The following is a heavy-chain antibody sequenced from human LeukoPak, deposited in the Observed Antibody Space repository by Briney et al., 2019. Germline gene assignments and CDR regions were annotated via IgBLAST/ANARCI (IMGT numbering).Heavy chain of an antibody. D-gene: IGHD2-2*01. Sequence: PSETXXLTCTVSGGSISSXSYYWGXIXXPXGXGLXWXXSMYYSGSTYYNPSVKSRVTISVDTSKNQFSLKLSSVTAADTAVYYCARHDVIVVVPAALRGWFDPWGQGTLVTVSS. V-gene: IGHV4-39*01. CDR2: MYYSGST. CDR1: GGSISSXSYY. CDR3: ARHDVIVVVPAALRGWFDP. J-gene: IGHJ5*02.